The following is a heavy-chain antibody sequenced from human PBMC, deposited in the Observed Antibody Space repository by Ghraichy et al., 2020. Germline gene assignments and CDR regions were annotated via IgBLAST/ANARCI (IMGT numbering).Heavy chain of an antibody. J-gene: IGHJ3*02. Sequence: GESLRLSCAASGFTFSSYAMSWVRQAPGKGLEWVSAISGSGGSTYYADSVKGRFTISRDNSKNTLYLQMNSLRAEDTAVYYCAKDPDPLHDAFDIWGQGTMVTVSS. D-gene: IGHD3-10*01. CDR3: AKDPDPLHDAFDI. CDR1: GFTFSSYA. CDR2: ISGSGGST. V-gene: IGHV3-23*01.